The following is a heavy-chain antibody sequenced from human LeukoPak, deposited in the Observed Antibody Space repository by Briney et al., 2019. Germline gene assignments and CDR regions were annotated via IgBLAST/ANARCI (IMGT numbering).Heavy chain of an antibody. CDR1: GGTFSSYA. CDR2: IIPIFGTA. Sequence: SVKVSCKASGGTFSSYAIGWVRQAPGQGLEWMGGIIPIFGTANYAQKFQGRVTITTDESTSTAYMELSSLRSEDTAVYYCARTVGVEGPFDYWGQGTLVTVSS. V-gene: IGHV1-69*05. J-gene: IGHJ4*02. CDR3: ARTVGVEGPFDY. D-gene: IGHD1-26*01.